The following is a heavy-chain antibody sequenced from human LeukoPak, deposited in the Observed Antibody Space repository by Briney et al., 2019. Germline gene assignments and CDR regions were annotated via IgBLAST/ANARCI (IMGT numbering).Heavy chain of an antibody. CDR1: GFTFSDFA. Sequence: HPGGSLRLSCEASGFTFSDFAMSWVRQAPGKGLEWVSGISSNGASTYYVDSVKGRFTISRDNSKNTLYLQMSSLRTEDTAVYYCATDVSNYFETWGLGTLVTVSS. J-gene: IGHJ4*02. CDR3: ATDVSNYFET. D-gene: IGHD3-3*02. V-gene: IGHV3-23*01. CDR2: ISSNGAST.